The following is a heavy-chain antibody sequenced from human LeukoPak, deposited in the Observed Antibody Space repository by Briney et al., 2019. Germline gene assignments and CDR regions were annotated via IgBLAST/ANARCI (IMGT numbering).Heavy chain of an antibody. CDR2: INSDGSST. D-gene: IGHD1-26*01. Sequence: GGSLRLSCAASGFTFSNYWMHRVRQAPGKGLVWVSRINSDGSSTSYADSVKGRFTISRDNAMNTLYLQMNSLRADDTAVYYCASTSGRYRSDPWGQGTLVTVSS. CDR3: ASTSGRYRSDP. V-gene: IGHV3-74*01. J-gene: IGHJ5*02. CDR1: GFTFSNYW.